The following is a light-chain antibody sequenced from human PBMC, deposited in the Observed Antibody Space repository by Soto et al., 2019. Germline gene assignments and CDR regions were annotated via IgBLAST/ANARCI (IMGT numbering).Light chain of an antibody. V-gene: IGKV1-33*01. CDR1: QDIRNY. CDR3: QQCDTLPLT. Sequence: DIQMTQSPSSLSASVGDRVTITCQASQDIRNYLNWYRQRPGRAPQLLIYYASNLETGVPSRFSGSGSGTDFSLTISSLQPEDVATYYCQQCDTLPLTFGGGTKVEIK. J-gene: IGKJ4*01. CDR2: YAS.